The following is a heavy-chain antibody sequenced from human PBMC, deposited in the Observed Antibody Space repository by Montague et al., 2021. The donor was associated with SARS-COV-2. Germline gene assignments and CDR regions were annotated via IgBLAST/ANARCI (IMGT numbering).Heavy chain of an antibody. Sequence: CAIFGDSVSSNSAAWNWIRQSPSRGLEWLGRTYYRSKWYNDYAVXVKSRITINPDTSKNQFSLQLNSVTPEDTAVYYCASGRMVPYSSSWTTLYYYYGMDVWGQGTTVTVSS. V-gene: IGHV6-1*01. CDR2: TYYRSKWYN. J-gene: IGHJ6*02. D-gene: IGHD6-13*01. CDR3: ASGRMVPYSSSWTTLYYYYGMDV. CDR1: GDSVSSNSAA.